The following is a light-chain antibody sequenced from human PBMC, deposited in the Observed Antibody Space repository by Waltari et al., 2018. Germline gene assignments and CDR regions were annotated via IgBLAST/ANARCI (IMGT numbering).Light chain of an antibody. J-gene: IGKJ1*01. CDR1: QSVSRS. V-gene: IGKV3-20*01. Sequence: VLTHSPGTLSLSPGERATLSCRASQSVSRSLAWYQQKPGQAPRLLIYGASSRATGVPDRFSGSGSGTDFSLTISRLEPEDFAVYYCQHYVRLPVSFGQGTKVEIK. CDR2: GAS. CDR3: QHYVRLPVS.